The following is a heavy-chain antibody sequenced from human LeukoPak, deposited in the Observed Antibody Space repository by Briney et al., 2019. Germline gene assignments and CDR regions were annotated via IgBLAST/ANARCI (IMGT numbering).Heavy chain of an antibody. CDR3: ARRNLVASDL. Sequence: PSETLSLTCAVYGGSFSGYYWSWIRQPPGKGLEWIGEINHSGSTNYNPSLKSRVTISVDTSKNQFSLKLSSVTAADTAVYYCARRNLVASDLWGQGTLVTVSS. CDR2: INHSGST. J-gene: IGHJ5*02. CDR1: GGSFSGYY. V-gene: IGHV4-34*01.